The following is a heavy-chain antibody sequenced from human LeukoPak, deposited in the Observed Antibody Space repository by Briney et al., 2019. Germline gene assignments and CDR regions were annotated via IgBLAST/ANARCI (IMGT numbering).Heavy chain of an antibody. Sequence: KSSETLSLTCTVSGGSISSYYWSWIRQPPGKGLEWIGYIYYSGSTNYNPSLKSRVTISVDTSKNQFSLKLSSVTAADTAVYYCARDLGVVPAAPDYWGQGTLVTVSS. J-gene: IGHJ4*02. CDR3: ARDLGVVPAAPDY. CDR1: GGSISSYY. V-gene: IGHV4-59*01. D-gene: IGHD2-2*01. CDR2: IYYSGST.